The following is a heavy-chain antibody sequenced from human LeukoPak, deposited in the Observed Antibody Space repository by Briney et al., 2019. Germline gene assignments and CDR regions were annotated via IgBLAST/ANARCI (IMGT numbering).Heavy chain of an antibody. V-gene: IGHV4-31*03. CDR1: GGSISSGGYY. CDR3: ARDRYARFDP. J-gene: IGHJ5*02. CDR2: IYYSGST. D-gene: IGHD5-18*01. Sequence: SQTLSLTCTVSGGSISSGGYYWSWIRQHPGKGLEWIGCIYYSGSTYYNPSLKSRVTISVDTSKNQFSLKLSSVTAADTAVYYCARDRYARFDPWGQGTLVTVSS.